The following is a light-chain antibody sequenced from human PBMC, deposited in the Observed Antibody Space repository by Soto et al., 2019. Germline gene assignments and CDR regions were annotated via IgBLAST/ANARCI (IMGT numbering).Light chain of an antibody. J-gene: IGLJ3*02. Sequence: QSALTQPASVSGSPGQSITISCTGTSSDVGHYNFVSWYQQHPGKAPKLLISEVTKRPSGVSNRFSGSKSGNTASLTISGRQAEDEADYYCCSYAGSSTWVFGGGTKVTVL. V-gene: IGLV2-23*02. CDR1: SSDVGHYNF. CDR2: EVT. CDR3: CSYAGSSTWV.